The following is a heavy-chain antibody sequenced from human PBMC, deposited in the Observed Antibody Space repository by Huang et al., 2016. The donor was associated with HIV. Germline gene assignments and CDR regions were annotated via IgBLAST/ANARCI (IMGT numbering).Heavy chain of an antibody. D-gene: IGHD6-13*01. Sequence: EVQLVESGGGLVKPGGSLRVCCAASGFSLASYHMYWVRQTPGKGLQGGSSISPSSSFIDYADSVKGRFSISRDNAKNSLYLQMNNLRGEDTAVYYCARDRGQQLSPFDSWGQGTLVTISS. CDR3: ARDRGQQLSPFDS. CDR1: GFSLASYH. V-gene: IGHV3-21*01. J-gene: IGHJ4*02. CDR2: ISPSSSFI.